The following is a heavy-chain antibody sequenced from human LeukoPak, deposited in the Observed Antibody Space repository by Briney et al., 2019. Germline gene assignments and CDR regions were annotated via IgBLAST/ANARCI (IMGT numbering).Heavy chain of an antibody. V-gene: IGHV3-7*01. CDR1: GFTFSTYW. Sequence: SGGSLRLSCAASGFTFSTYWMSWVRQAPGKGLEWVANIKQDGNEKYYVDSVKGRFTISRDNAKNSLYLQMNSLRAEDTAVYYCVGGYCYPYWGQGTLVTVSS. J-gene: IGHJ4*02. CDR3: VGGYCYPY. CDR2: IKQDGNEK. D-gene: IGHD3-16*02.